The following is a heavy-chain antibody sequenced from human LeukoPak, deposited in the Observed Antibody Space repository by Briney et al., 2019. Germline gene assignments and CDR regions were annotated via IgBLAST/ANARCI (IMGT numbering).Heavy chain of an antibody. V-gene: IGHV4-59*01. J-gene: IGHJ4*02. Sequence: SETLSLTCTVSGGSISNSFWSWIRQPPDKGLEFIGYISYSGSTNYNPSLKSRLTMSVDTAKNQVSLNLTSVTAADTAVYYWARDKHTTSYTGGRYYPYYFDSWGQGTLVTVSS. CDR2: ISYSGST. CDR3: ARDKHTTSYTGGRYYPYYFDS. D-gene: IGHD2-8*02. CDR1: GGSISNSF.